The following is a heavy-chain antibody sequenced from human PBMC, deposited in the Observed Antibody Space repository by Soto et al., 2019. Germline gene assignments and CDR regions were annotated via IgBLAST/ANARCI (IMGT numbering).Heavy chain of an antibody. Sequence: QVQLVQSGAEVKKPGASVKVSCKASGYTFTGYYMHWVRQAPGQGLDWMGWINPNSGGTNYAQKFQGWVTMTRDTSISTAYMELSRLRSDDTAVYYCAREGGYYGSGSYYNRGYFDYWGQGTLVTVSS. J-gene: IGHJ4*02. CDR3: AREGGYYGSGSYYNRGYFDY. V-gene: IGHV1-2*04. CDR1: GYTFTGYY. D-gene: IGHD3-10*01. CDR2: INPNSGGT.